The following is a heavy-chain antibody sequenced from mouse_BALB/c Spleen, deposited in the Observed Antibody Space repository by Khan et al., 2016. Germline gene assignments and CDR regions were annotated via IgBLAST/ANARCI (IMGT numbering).Heavy chain of an antibody. CDR2: INPGSGGT. CDR3: ARAYYGYGFAY. V-gene: IGHV1-54*01. D-gene: IGHD1-2*01. CDR1: GYAFTNYL. J-gene: IGHJ3*01. Sequence: QVQLKESGAELVRPGTSVKVSCKASGYAFTNYLIDWIKQRPGQGLEWIGVINPGSGGTNYNEKFKDMATLTADKSSSTAYIQLSSLTADDAAVYFCARAYYGYGFAYWGQGTLVTVSA.